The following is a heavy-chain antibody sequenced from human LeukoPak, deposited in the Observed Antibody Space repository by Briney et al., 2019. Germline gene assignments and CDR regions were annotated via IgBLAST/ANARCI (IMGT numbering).Heavy chain of an antibody. Sequence: PGGSLRLSCAASGFTFDDYTMHWVRQAPGKGLEWVSLISWDGGSTYYADSVKGRFTISRDNSRNSLYLQMNSLRTEDTALYYCAKDWGYDSDAFDIWGQGTMVTVSS. CDR2: ISWDGGST. D-gene: IGHD3-16*01. CDR3: AKDWGYDSDAFDI. V-gene: IGHV3-43*01. J-gene: IGHJ3*02. CDR1: GFTFDDYT.